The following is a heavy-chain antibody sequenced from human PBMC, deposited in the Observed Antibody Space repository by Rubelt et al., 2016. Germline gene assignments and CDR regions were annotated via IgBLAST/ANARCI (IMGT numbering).Heavy chain of an antibody. CDR2: ISSSSSYI. CDR3: ASDGRYSSSWCHPSNPKPCDYYYYGMDV. Sequence: ASGFTFSSYSMNWVRQAPGKGLEWVSSISSSSSYIYYADSVKGRFTISRDNAKNSLYLQMNSLRAEDTAVYYCASDGRYSSSWCHPSNPKPCDYYYYGMDVWGQGTTVTVSS. CDR1: GFTFSSYS. D-gene: IGHD6-13*01. V-gene: IGHV3-21*04. J-gene: IGHJ6*02.